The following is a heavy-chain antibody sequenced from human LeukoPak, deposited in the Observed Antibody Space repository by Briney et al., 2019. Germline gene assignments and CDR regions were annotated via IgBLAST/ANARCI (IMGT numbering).Heavy chain of an antibody. V-gene: IGHV3-33*01. D-gene: IGHD2-8*01. CDR2: IYSDGVNK. CDR1: GFTLGNHG. CDR3: ARHRGSVFKGYMDV. Sequence: GGSLRLSCAASGFTLGNHGMHWVRQAPGKGLEWVAIIYSDGVNKYCADSMKGRFTISRDTSKNTLFLEMESLRTVDTAVYYCARHRGSVFKGYMDVWGKGTTVTVSS. J-gene: IGHJ6*03.